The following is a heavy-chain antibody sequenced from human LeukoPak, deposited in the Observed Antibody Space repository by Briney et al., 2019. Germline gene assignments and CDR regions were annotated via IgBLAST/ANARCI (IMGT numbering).Heavy chain of an antibody. V-gene: IGHV1-69*04. Sequence: GASVKVSCKASGGTFSSYAIGWVRQAPGQGLEWMGRIIPILGIANYAQKFQGRVTITADKSTSTAYMELSSLRSEDTAVYYCASSLSGSYSVYFDYWGQGTLVTVSS. CDR1: GGTFSSYA. CDR2: IIPILGIA. D-gene: IGHD1-26*01. CDR3: ASSLSGSYSVYFDY. J-gene: IGHJ4*02.